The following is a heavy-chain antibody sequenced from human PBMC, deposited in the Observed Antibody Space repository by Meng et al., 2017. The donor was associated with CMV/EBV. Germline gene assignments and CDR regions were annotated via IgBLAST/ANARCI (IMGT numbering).Heavy chain of an antibody. J-gene: IGHJ4*02. D-gene: IGHD6-13*01. CDR3: ARDRDMYSSSWYPFDY. Sequence: GSLRLSCTVSGGSIGSSSYYWGWIRQPPGKGLEWIGSIYYSGSTYYNPSLKSRVTISVDTSKNQFSLKLSSVTAADTAVYYCARDRDMYSSSWYPFDYWGQGTLVTVSS. CDR1: GGSIGSSSYY. V-gene: IGHV4-39*07. CDR2: IYYSGST.